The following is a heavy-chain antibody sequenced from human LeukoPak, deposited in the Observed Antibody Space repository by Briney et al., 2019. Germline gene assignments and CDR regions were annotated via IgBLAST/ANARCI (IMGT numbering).Heavy chain of an antibody. D-gene: IGHD1-1*01. CDR1: GGSISSYY. Sequence: SETLSLTCTVSGGSISSYYWSWIRQPAGKGLEWIGRIYTSGSTNYNPSLKSRVTMSVDTSKNQFSLKLSSVTAADTAVYYCARDEFRPGLDSRHYKLFRRFDPWGQGTLVTVSS. CDR2: IYTSGST. V-gene: IGHV4-4*07. J-gene: IGHJ5*02. CDR3: ARDEFRPGLDSRHYKLFRRFDP.